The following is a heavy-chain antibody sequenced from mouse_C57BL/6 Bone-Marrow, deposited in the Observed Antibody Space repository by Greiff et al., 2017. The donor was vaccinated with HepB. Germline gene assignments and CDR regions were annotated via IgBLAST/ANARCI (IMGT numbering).Heavy chain of an antibody. CDR1: GFTFSDYG. J-gene: IGHJ1*03. CDR2: SSSGSSTI. Sequence: EVQLVESGGGLVKPGGSLKLSCAASGFTFSDYGMHWVRQAPEKGLEWVAYSSSGSSTIYYADTVKGRFTISRDNAKNTLFLQMTSLRSEDTAMYYCARRRLPWYFDVWGTGTTVTVSS. V-gene: IGHV5-17*01. CDR3: ARRRLPWYFDV. D-gene: IGHD2-4*01.